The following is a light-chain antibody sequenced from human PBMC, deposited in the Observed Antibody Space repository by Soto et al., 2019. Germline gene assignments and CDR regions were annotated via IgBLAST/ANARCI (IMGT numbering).Light chain of an antibody. CDR3: QQCGDSPRT. V-gene: IGKV3-20*01. J-gene: IGKJ4*01. Sequence: ENVLTQSPGTLSLSPGERATLSCRASHSVTNNYIAWYQQKPGQAPRLLIFAASDRATGIPGRFSGGGSGTYFTLTISSVEPEDFAVYYCQQCGDSPRTFGGGTKVEIK. CDR1: HSVTNNY. CDR2: AAS.